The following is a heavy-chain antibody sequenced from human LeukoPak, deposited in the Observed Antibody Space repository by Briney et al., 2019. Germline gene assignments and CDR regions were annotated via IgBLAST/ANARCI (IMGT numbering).Heavy chain of an antibody. D-gene: IGHD3-22*01. CDR3: ARDYYDSSGYYPGDY. CDR1: GYTFTGYY. V-gene: IGHV1-2*02. CDR2: INPNSGGT. J-gene: IGHJ4*02. Sequence: ALVKVSCKASGYTFTGYYMHWVRQAPGQGLEWMGWINPNSGGTNYAQKFQGRVTMTRDTSISTAYMELSRLRSDDTAVYYCARDYYDSSGYYPGDYWGQGTLVTVSS.